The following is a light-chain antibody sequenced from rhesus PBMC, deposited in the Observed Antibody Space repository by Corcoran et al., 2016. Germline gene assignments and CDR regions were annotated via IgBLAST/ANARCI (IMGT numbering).Light chain of an antibody. J-gene: IGLJ1*01. V-gene: IGLV2-32*02. CDR1: SSDIGSYNY. CDR2: EVT. Sequence: QAALTQPRSVSGSPGQSVTISCTGTSSDIGSYNYVSWYQQHPDTAPKFMIYEVTKRPSGLSDRFSGSKSGNTASLTISGLQPEDEAEYYCSSYTDSDTYIFGTGTRLTVL. CDR3: SSYTDSDTYI.